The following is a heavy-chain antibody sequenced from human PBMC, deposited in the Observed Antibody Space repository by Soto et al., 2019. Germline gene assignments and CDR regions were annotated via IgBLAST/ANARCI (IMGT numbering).Heavy chain of an antibody. CDR2: IRSKANSYAT. D-gene: IGHD4-17*01. Sequence: GGSLRLSCAASGFTFSGSAMHWVRQASGKGLEWVGRIRSKANSYATAYAASVKGRFTISRDDSKNTAYLQMNSLKTEDTAVYYCTRHPRDYNSGYYYYYYMDVWGKGTTVTVSS. J-gene: IGHJ6*03. V-gene: IGHV3-73*01. CDR1: GFTFSGSA. CDR3: TRHPRDYNSGYYYYYYMDV.